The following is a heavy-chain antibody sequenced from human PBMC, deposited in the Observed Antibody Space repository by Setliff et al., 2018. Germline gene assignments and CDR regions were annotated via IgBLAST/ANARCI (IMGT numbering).Heavy chain of an antibody. J-gene: IGHJ4*02. Sequence: GGSLRLSCAASGFTFSSYEMNWVRQAPGKGLEWVSYISSSGSTIYYADSVKGRFTISRDNAKNTLYLQMNSLRAEDTAVYYCARVYDFWSGYYVDYWGQGTLVTVSS. D-gene: IGHD3-3*01. CDR1: GFTFSSYE. CDR3: ARVYDFWSGYYVDY. CDR2: ISSSGSTI. V-gene: IGHV3-48*03.